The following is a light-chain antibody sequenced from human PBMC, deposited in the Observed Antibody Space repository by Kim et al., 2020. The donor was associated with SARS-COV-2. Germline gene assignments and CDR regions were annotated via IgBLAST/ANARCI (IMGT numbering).Light chain of an antibody. CDR2: EDN. Sequence: KTVTMSCTRSSGSIASNDVQWYQQRPGSAPTTVIYEDNQRPSGVPDRFSGSIDSSSNSASLTISGLKTEDEADYYCQSYDSSNHVVFGGGTQLTVL. V-gene: IGLV6-57*03. J-gene: IGLJ2*01. CDR3: QSYDSSNHVV. CDR1: SGSIASND.